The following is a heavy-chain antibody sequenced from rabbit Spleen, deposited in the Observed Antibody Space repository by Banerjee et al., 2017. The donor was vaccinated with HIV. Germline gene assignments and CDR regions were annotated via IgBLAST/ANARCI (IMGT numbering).Heavy chain of an antibody. CDR1: GFSFSGSHY. V-gene: IGHV1S40*01. CDR3: ARDTGSSFSSYGMDL. J-gene: IGHJ6*01. Sequence: QSLAESGGALVTPGASLTLTCTASGFSFSGSHYMCWVRQAPGKGLEWIACIYAGGSGTTYFATWAKGRFTISKTSSTTVTLQVTSLTVADTATYFCARDTGSSFSSYGMDLWGPGTLVTVS. D-gene: IGHD8-1*01. CDR2: IYAGGSGTT.